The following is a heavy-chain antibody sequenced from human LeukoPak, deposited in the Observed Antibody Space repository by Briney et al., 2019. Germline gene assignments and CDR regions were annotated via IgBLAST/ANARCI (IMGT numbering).Heavy chain of an antibody. CDR1: GFTFSNYA. J-gene: IGHJ4*02. CDR3: SKWGDYDVLTGYYDSDF. V-gene: IGHV3-23*01. CDR2: IVGSGGST. Sequence: PGASLRLSCAASGFTFSNYAMSWVRQAPGKGLEWFSAIVGSGGSTYYADSVKGRFTISRDNSKNTLFLQMNSLRVEDTALYYCSKWGDYDVLTGYYDSDFWGQGTLVTVSS. D-gene: IGHD3-9*01.